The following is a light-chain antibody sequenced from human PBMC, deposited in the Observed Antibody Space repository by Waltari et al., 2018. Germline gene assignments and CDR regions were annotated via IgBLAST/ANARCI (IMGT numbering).Light chain of an antibody. CDR2: EVS. CDR3: CSYAGSSHYL. Sequence: QSALTQPASMSGSPGQSIAISCTGTSNDVGTYNRVSWYQHHPGKAPKLMIYEVSERPSGVSDRFSGSKSGNTADLTISGLQAEDEAYYYCCSYAGSSHYLFGTGTRVTVL. J-gene: IGLJ1*01. V-gene: IGLV2-23*02. CDR1: SNDVGTYNR.